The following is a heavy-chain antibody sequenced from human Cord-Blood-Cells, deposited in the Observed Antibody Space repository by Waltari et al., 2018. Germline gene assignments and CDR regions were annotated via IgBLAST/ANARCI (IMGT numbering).Heavy chain of an antibody. V-gene: IGHV5-51*01. Sequence: EVQLVQSGAEVKKPGESLKISCKGSGYSFTSYWIGWVRQMPGKGLEWMGISYPGYSESRYSPSFQGQGTIAADKSISTAYLQWSSRKASDTAMYYCARLGRGSNWFDPWGQGTLVTVSS. CDR3: ARLGRGSNWFDP. CDR2: SYPGYSES. CDR1: GYSFTSYW. D-gene: IGHD6-19*01. J-gene: IGHJ5*02.